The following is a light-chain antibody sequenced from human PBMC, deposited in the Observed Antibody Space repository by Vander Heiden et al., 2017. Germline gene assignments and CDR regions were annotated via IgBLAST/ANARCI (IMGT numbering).Light chain of an antibody. J-gene: IGKJ1*01. Sequence: EIVMTQSPATLSVSPGERATLSCRASHSVSSNLAWYQQKPGQAPRLLIYGASTRATGIPARFSGSGSGTEFTLTISSLQSEDFAVYYWQQYNNWPLTFGQGTKVEIK. CDR1: HSVSSN. V-gene: IGKV3-15*01. CDR2: GAS. CDR3: QQYNNWPLT.